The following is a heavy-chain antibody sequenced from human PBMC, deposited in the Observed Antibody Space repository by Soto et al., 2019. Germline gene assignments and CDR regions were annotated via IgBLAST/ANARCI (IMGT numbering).Heavy chain of an antibody. Sequence: GRSLRLSCAASGFTFSSYAMSLERQAPGKGLGCVSAFSGTAGSTYYADSVKGRFTISRDNAKNTLYLQMTSLRAEDTAVYYCAKDLYYYDSRGYQDYWGQGTLVNVSS. CDR2: FSGTAGST. V-gene: IGHV3-23*01. J-gene: IGHJ4*02. CDR3: AKDLYYYDSRGYQDY. D-gene: IGHD3-22*01. CDR1: GFTFSSYA.